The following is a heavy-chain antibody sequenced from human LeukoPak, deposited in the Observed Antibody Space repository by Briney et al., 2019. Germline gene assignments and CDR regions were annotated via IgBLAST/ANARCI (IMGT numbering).Heavy chain of an antibody. CDR1: GFTFSDYY. Sequence: PGGSLRLSCAASGFTFSDYYMSWIRQAPGKGLEWVSYISSGGSTIYYADSVKGRFTISRDNAKNSLYLQMNSLRAEDTAVYYCASTEDIVVVPAAIRRSVDYWGQGTLVTVSS. CDR3: ASTEDIVVVPAAIRRSVDY. D-gene: IGHD2-2*02. V-gene: IGHV3-11*01. CDR2: ISSGGSTI. J-gene: IGHJ4*02.